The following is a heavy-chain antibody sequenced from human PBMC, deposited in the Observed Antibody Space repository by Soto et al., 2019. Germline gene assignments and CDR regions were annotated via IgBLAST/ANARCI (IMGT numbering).Heavy chain of an antibody. CDR1: GYTFTSYY. J-gene: IGHJ5*02. CDR3: ARDRKGALQYAMGGPNTCFAP. Sequence: ASVKVSCKASGYTFTSYYMHWVRQAPGQGLEWMGIINPSGGSTSYAQKFQGRVTMTRDTSTSTVYMELSSLRSEDTAVYYCARDRKGALQYAMGGPNTCFAPGGKGPLAPVSS. V-gene: IGHV1-46*01. CDR2: INPSGGST. D-gene: IGHD4-4*01.